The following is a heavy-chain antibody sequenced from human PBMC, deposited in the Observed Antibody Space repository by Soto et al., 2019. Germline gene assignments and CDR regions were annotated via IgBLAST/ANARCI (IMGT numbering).Heavy chain of an antibody. CDR1: GFTFSRYS. CDR3: VREPYYFHY. V-gene: IGHV3-21*01. J-gene: IGHJ4*02. Sequence: GGTLRLSCAASGFTFSRYSMNWVRQAPGKGLEWVSSISSSDNYIFYADSVKGRFAISRDNAKNSLYLQMNSLRAEDTAVYYCVREPYYFHYWGQRTLVT. CDR2: ISSSDNYI.